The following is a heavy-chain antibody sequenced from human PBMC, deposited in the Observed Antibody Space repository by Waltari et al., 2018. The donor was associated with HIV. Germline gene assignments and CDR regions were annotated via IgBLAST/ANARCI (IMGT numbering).Heavy chain of an antibody. J-gene: IGHJ4*02. CDR1: GYTFTSYA. Sequence: QVQLVQSGAEVKKPGASVKVSCKASGYTFTSYAMHWVRRAPGQRLEWMGWINAGNGNTKYSQKFQGRVTITRDTSASTAYMELSSLRSEDTAVYYCASYSSSWYYFDYWGQGTLVTVSS. D-gene: IGHD6-13*01. CDR3: ASYSSSWYYFDY. CDR2: INAGNGNT. V-gene: IGHV1-3*01.